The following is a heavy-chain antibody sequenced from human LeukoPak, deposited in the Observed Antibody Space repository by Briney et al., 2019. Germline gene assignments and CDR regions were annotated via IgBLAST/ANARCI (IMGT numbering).Heavy chain of an antibody. CDR2: IWYDGSNK. D-gene: IGHD3-22*01. Sequence: GGSLRLSCAASGFTFSSYGMHWVRQAPGKGLEWVAVIWYDGSNKYYADSVKGRFTISRDNSKNTLYLQMNSLRAEDTAVYYCAKDNYYDSSGYYGDAFDIWGQGTMVTVSS. J-gene: IGHJ3*02. V-gene: IGHV3-33*06. CDR1: GFTFSSYG. CDR3: AKDNYYDSSGYYGDAFDI.